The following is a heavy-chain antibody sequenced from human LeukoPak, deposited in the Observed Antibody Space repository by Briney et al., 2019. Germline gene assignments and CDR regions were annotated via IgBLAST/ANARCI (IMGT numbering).Heavy chain of an antibody. D-gene: IGHD1-26*01. CDR2: IRYDGSNK. J-gene: IGHJ4*02. CDR1: GFTFSSYN. Sequence: PGGSLRLSCAASGFTFSSYNMNWVRQAPGKGLEWVAFIRYDGSNKYYADSVKGRFTISRDNSKNTLYLQMNSLRAENTAVYYCARDRGSYSYVDYWGQGTLVTVSS. CDR3: ARDRGSYSYVDY. V-gene: IGHV3-30*02.